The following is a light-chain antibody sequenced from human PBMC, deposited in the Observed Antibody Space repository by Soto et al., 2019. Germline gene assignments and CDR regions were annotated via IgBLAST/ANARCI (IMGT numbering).Light chain of an antibody. V-gene: IGLV2-14*01. CDR2: EVS. CDR3: SSYTSSSAWV. Sequence: QPALTQPASVSGSPGQSITISCTGTSSDVGGYNYVSWYQQHPGKAPKLMIYEVSNRPSGVSNRFSGSKSGNTASLTISGLQAEDEADYYCSSYTSSSAWVFGTGTKLTVL. J-gene: IGLJ1*01. CDR1: SSDVGGYNY.